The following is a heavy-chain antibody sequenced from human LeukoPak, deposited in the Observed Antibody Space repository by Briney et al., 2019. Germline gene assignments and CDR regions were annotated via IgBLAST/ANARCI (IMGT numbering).Heavy chain of an antibody. J-gene: IGHJ3*01. CDR2: VSISSGTI. Sequence: GGSLRLSCAASGFTFSGHDMNWVRQAPGKGLEWISFVSISSGTIYYADSVNGRFRISRDNAKSSLDLEMNSLRAEDTAVYYCTKDPNGDYVGAFDFWDQGTLVIVSS. V-gene: IGHV3-48*04. CDR1: GFTFSGHD. D-gene: IGHD4-17*01. CDR3: TKDPNGDYVGAFDF.